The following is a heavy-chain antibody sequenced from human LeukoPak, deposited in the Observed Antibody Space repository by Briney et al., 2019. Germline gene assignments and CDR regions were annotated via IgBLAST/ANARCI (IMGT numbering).Heavy chain of an antibody. V-gene: IGHV3-20*04. CDR1: GFTFDDYG. J-gene: IGHJ4*02. CDR3: AREDFIAAAGTFFDY. D-gene: IGHD6-13*01. Sequence: PGGSLRLSCAASGFTFDDYGMSWVRQAPGKGLEWVSGINWDGGSTGYADSVKGRFTISRDNAKNSLYLQMNSLRAEDTALYYCAREDFIAAAGTFFDYWGQGTLVTVSS. CDR2: INWDGGST.